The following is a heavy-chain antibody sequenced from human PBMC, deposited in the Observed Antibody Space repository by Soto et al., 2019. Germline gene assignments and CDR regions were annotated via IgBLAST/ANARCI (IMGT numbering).Heavy chain of an antibody. CDR3: AKDQYRADGSPDY. CDR1: GFAFSNYV. D-gene: IGHD3-16*02. CDR2: ISGSGAKT. J-gene: IGHJ4*02. Sequence: GGSLRLSCAASGFAFSNYVMNWVRQSPGKGLEWVSAISGSGAKTYYADSVRGRFTISRDNSKNTLYLQMNSLRAEETAVYYCAKDQYRADGSPDYWGKGPMIPVSS. V-gene: IGHV3-23*01.